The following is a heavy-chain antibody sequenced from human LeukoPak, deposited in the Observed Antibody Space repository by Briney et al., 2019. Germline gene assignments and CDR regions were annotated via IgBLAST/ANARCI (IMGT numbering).Heavy chain of an antibody. CDR1: GDSISNSNYY. CDR2: IYYRGST. CDR3: ARRLGFRIDY. J-gene: IGHJ4*02. D-gene: IGHD5-12*01. Sequence: SETLSLTCTVSGDSISNSNYYWGWIRQPPGKGLEWIGSIYYRGSTYYNSSLKSRVTISVDTSKNQFSLKLSSVTAADTAVYYCARRLGFRIDYWSQGTLVTVSS. V-gene: IGHV4-39*01.